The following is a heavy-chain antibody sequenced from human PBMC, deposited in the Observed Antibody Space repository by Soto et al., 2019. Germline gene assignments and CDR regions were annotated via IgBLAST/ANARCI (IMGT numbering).Heavy chain of an antibody. Sequence: GASVKVSCKASGYTFTGYYMHWVRQAPGQGLEWMGWINPNSGGTNYAQKFQGRVTMTRDTSISTAYMELSRLRSEDTAVYHCARRESSGYYRYYYYGMDVWGQGTTVTVSS. V-gene: IGHV1-2*02. D-gene: IGHD3-22*01. CDR2: INPNSGGT. CDR1: GYTFTGYY. CDR3: ARRESSGYYRYYYYGMDV. J-gene: IGHJ6*02.